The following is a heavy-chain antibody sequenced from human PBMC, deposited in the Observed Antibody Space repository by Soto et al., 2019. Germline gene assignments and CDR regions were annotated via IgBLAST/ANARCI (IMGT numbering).Heavy chain of an antibody. Sequence: GESLKISCKGSGYSFTSYWIGWVRQMPGKGLEWMGIIYPGDSDTRYSPSFQGQVTISADKSISTAYLQWSSLKASDTAMYYCARLSGTHAVGYYYGMDVWGQGTTVTVSS. CDR1: GYSFTSYW. V-gene: IGHV5-51*01. J-gene: IGHJ6*02. CDR2: IYPGDSDT. CDR3: ARLSGTHAVGYYYGMDV. D-gene: IGHD1-7*01.